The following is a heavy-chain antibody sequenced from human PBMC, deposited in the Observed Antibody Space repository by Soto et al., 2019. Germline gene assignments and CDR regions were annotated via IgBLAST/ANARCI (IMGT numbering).Heavy chain of an antibody. D-gene: IGHD3-10*01. Sequence: QVQLQESGPGLVKPSQTLSLTCTVSGGSIISGGYYWSWIRQHPGNGLEWIGYIYYSGSPYYNPSLNSRVTKSVDTSKNQCSLKSSSVTAADTAVYYGAREGGTGSGSSDCWGQGSLVTVSS. CDR3: AREGGTGSGSSDC. CDR2: IYYSGSP. CDR1: GGSIISGGYY. J-gene: IGHJ4*02. V-gene: IGHV4-31*03.